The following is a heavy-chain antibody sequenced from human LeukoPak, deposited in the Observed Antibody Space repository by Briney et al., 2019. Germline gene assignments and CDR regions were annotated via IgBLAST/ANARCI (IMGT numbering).Heavy chain of an antibody. CDR3: AREGGYTIYYYGMDV. CDR2: ISSSGSTI. D-gene: IGHD6-13*01. CDR1: GFTFSDYY. V-gene: IGHV3-11*01. J-gene: IGHJ6*02. Sequence: GGSLRLSCAASGFTFSDYYMSWVRQAPGRGLEGGSYISSSGSTIYYADSVKGRFTISRDNAKNSLYLQMNSLRAEDTAVYYCAREGGYTIYYYGMDVWGQGTTVTVSS.